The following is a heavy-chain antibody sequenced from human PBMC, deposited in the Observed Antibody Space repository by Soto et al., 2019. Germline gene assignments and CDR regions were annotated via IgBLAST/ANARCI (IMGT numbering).Heavy chain of an antibody. D-gene: IGHD3-16*01. Sequence: QVQLVQSGAKVKKPGASVKVSCTASGYTFTDYYIHWVRQAPGQGLEWMGIINPTDGSTSYPQKFQDRVTMTRDTSTSSVYMELSSLTSEDTAIYYCARDPRGTASRFDYWGQGTLVTVSS. CDR1: GYTFTDYY. J-gene: IGHJ4*02. CDR3: ARDPRGTASRFDY. CDR2: INPTDGST. V-gene: IGHV1-46*01.